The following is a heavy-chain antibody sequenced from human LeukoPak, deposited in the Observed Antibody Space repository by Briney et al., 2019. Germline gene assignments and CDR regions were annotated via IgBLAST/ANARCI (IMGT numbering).Heavy chain of an antibody. Sequence: GGPLRLSCAASGFTFSSYSMNWVRQAPGKGLEWVSSISSSSSYIYYADSVKGRFTISRDNAKNSLYLQMNSLRAEDTAVYYCARRIAAAASDAFDIWGQGTMVTVSS. J-gene: IGHJ3*02. V-gene: IGHV3-21*01. CDR1: GFTFSSYS. D-gene: IGHD6-13*01. CDR3: ARRIAAAASDAFDI. CDR2: ISSSSSYI.